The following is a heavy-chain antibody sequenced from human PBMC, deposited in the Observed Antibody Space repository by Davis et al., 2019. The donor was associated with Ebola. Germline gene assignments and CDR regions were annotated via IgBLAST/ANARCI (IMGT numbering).Heavy chain of an antibody. CDR2: INHSGST. D-gene: IGHD5-18*01. V-gene: IGHV4-34*01. CDR3: ARGRRYSYGPPRY. Sequence: GSLRLSCAVYGGSFSGYYWSWIRQPPGKGLEWIGEINHSGSTNYNPSLKSRVTISVDTSKNQFSLKLSSVTAADTAVYYCARGRRYSYGPPRYWGQGTLVTFSS. CDR1: GGSFSGYY. J-gene: IGHJ4*02.